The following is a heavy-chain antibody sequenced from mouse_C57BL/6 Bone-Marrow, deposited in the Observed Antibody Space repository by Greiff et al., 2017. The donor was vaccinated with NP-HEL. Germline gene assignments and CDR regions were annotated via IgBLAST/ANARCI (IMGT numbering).Heavy chain of an antibody. CDR1: GYAFTNYL. Sequence: QVQLQQSGAELVRPGTSVKVSCKASGYAFTNYLIEWVKQRPGQGLEWIGVINPGSGGTNYNEKFKGKATLTADKSSSTAYMQLSSLTSEDSAVYFCARGGYYGSTPMDYWGQGTSVTVSS. V-gene: IGHV1-54*01. J-gene: IGHJ4*01. CDR3: ARGGYYGSTPMDY. CDR2: INPGSGGT. D-gene: IGHD1-1*01.